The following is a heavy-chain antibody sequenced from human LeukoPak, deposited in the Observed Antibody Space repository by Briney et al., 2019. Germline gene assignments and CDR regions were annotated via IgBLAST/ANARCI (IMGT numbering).Heavy chain of an antibody. D-gene: IGHD6-13*01. CDR2: ISGSGGST. J-gene: IGHJ4*02. CDR3: AKGKYSSSWYYFDY. CDR1: GFTFSTSA. Sequence: GGCLRLSCAASGFTFSTSAMSWVRQAPGKGLEWVSGISGSGGSTYYADSVKGRFTISRDNSKNTLYLQMNSLRAEDTAVYYCAKGKYSSSWYYFDYWGQGTLVTVSS. V-gene: IGHV3-23*01.